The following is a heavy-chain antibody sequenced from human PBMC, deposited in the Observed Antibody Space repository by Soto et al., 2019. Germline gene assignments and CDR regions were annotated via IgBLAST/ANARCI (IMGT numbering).Heavy chain of an antibody. CDR2: INHSGST. J-gene: IGHJ6*02. CDR3: ASWTADYYGMDV. CDR1: GGSFSGYY. Sequence: LSLTCAVYGGSFSGYYWSWIRQPPGKGLEWIGEINHSGSTNYNPSLKSRVTISVDTSKNQFSLKLSSVTAADTAVYYCASWTADYYGMDVWGQGTSVTVSS. D-gene: IGHD2-21*02. V-gene: IGHV4-34*01.